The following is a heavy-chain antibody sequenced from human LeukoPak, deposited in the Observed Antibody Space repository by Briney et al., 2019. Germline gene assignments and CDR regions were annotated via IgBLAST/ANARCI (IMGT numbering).Heavy chain of an antibody. V-gene: IGHV3-30*02. D-gene: IGHD3-10*01. CDR1: GFTFSSYA. CDR2: IRYDGSNK. CDR3: ASSEEVTMVRGVD. Sequence: GGSLRLSCAASGFTFSSYAMHWVRQAPGKGLEWVTFIRYDGSNKYYADSVKGRFTISRDNSKNTLYLQMNSLRSEDTAVYYCASSEEVTMVRGVDWGQGTLVTVSS. J-gene: IGHJ4*02.